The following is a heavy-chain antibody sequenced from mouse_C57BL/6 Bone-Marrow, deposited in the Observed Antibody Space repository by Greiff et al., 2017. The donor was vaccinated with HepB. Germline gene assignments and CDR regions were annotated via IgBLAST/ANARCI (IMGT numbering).Heavy chain of an antibody. V-gene: IGHV5-4*03. CDR3: ARGFITTVFFDY. CDR2: ISDGGSYT. CDR1: GFTFSSYA. J-gene: IGHJ2*01. D-gene: IGHD1-1*01. Sequence: DVKLVESGGGLVKPGGSLKLSCAASGFTFSSYAMSWVRQTPEKRLEWVATISDGGSYTYYPDNVKGRFTISRDNAKNNLYLQMSHLKSEDTAMYYCARGFITTVFFDYWGQGTTLTVSS.